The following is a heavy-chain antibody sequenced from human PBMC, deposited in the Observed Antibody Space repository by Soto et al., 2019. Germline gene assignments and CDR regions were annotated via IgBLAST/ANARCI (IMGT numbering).Heavy chain of an antibody. CDR3: ARSGQPPYYYYGMDV. D-gene: IGHD6-13*01. Sequence: HGESLKISCKGSGYSFTSYWIGWVRQMPGKGLEWMGIIYPGDSDTRYSPSFQGQVTISADKSISTAYLQWSSLKASDTAMYYCARSGQPPYYYYGMDVWGQGTTVTVSS. V-gene: IGHV5-51*01. J-gene: IGHJ6*02. CDR1: GYSFTSYW. CDR2: IYPGDSDT.